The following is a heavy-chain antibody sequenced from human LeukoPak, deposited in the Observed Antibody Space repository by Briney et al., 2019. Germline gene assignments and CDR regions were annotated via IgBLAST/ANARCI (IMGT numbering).Heavy chain of an antibody. J-gene: IGHJ6*02. CDR1: GYTFTGYY. D-gene: IGHD3-10*01. V-gene: IGHV1-2*04. CDR2: INPNSGGT. Sequence: ASVKVSCKASGYTFTGYYMHWVRQAPGQGLEWMGWINPNSGGTNYAQKFQGWVTMTRDTSISTAYMELSRLRSDDTAVYYCARDRPLLWFGELSSYYGMDVWGQGTTVTVSS. CDR3: ARDRPLLWFGELSSYYGMDV.